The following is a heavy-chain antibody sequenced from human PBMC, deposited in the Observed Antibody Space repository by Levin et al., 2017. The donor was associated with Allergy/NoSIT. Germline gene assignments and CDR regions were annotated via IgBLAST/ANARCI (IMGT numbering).Heavy chain of an antibody. Sequence: SETLSLTCAVYGGSFSGYYWSWIRQPPGKGLEWIGEINHSGSTNYNPSLKSRVTISVDTSKNQFSLKLSSVTAADTAVYYCAREVWVSGWSPYYFDYWGQGTLVTVSS. CDR1: GGSFSGYY. CDR2: INHSGST. D-gene: IGHD6-19*01. J-gene: IGHJ4*02. V-gene: IGHV4-34*01. CDR3: AREVWVSGWSPYYFDY.